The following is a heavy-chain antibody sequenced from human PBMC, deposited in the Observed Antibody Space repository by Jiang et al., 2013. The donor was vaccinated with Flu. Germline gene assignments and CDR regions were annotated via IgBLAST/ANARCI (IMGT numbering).Heavy chain of an antibody. J-gene: IGHJ4*02. CDR1: GYSFTSYW. CDR3: ARHLRSGLSYQLLYHLDY. V-gene: IGHV5-51*01. CDR2: IYPGDSDT. Sequence: GAEVKKPGESLKISCKGSGYSFTSYWIGWVRQMPGKGLEWMGIIYPGDSDTRYSPSFQGQVTISADKSISTAYLQWSSLKASDTAMYYCARHLRSGLSYQLLYHLDYWGQGTLVTVSS. D-gene: IGHD2-2*02.